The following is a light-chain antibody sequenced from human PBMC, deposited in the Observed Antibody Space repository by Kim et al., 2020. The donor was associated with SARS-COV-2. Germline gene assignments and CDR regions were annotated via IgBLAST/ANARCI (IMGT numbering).Light chain of an antibody. J-gene: IGKJ2*01. Sequence: SPGERATRSGRASRSVASRHLARLQQKPGQAPRLLVYGTSSRATGIPDRFSGSGSGSDFTLPVSRLEPADFAIYCCQRYDRAPYTFGQGTKLEI. V-gene: IGKV3-20*01. CDR2: GTS. CDR3: QRYDRAPYT. CDR1: RSVASRH.